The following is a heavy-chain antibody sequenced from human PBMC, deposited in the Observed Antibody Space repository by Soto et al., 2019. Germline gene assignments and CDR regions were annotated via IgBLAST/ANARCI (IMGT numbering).Heavy chain of an antibody. D-gene: IGHD6-19*01. CDR3: ARGGAVAGRNYFDY. CDR2: INHSGST. CDR1: GGSFSGYY. J-gene: IGHJ4*02. V-gene: IGHV4-34*01. Sequence: SETLYLTCAVYGGSFSGYYWSWLRQPPGKGLEWIGEINHSGSTNYNPSLKSRVTISVDTSKNQFSLKPSSVTAADTAVYYCARGGAVAGRNYFDYWGQGTLVTVSS.